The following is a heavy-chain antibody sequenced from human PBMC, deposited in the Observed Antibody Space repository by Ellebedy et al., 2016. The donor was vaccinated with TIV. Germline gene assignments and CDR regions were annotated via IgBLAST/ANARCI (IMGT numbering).Heavy chain of an antibody. J-gene: IGHJ6*03. CDR3: TRVGYSYGTGYYYYMDV. CDR2: IIPIFGTA. V-gene: IGHV1-69*13. CDR1: GGTFSSYA. Sequence: ASVKVSCXASGGTFSSYAISWVRQAPGQGLEWMGGIIPIFGTANYAQKFQGRVTITADESTSTAYMELSSLRSEDTAVYSCTRVGYSYGTGYYYYMDVWGKGTTVTVSS. D-gene: IGHD5-18*01.